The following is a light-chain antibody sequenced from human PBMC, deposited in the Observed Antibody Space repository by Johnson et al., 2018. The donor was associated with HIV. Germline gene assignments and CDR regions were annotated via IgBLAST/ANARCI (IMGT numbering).Light chain of an antibody. CDR3: GTWDSSLSVYV. V-gene: IGLV1-51*01. CDR2: DNN. CDR1: SSNIGNNF. J-gene: IGLJ1*01. Sequence: QSVLTQPPSVSAAPGQKVTISCSGSSSNIGNNFISWYQQLPGSAPKLLIYDNNKRPSGIPDRFSGSKSGTSATLDITGLQTGDEADYYCGTWDSSLSVYVFAPGTKVT.